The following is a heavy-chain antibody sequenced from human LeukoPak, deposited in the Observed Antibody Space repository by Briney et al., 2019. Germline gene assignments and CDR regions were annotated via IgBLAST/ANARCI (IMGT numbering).Heavy chain of an antibody. Sequence: ASVKVSXKASGYTFTSYGISWVRQAPGQGLEWIGWISAYNGNTNYAQKLQGRVTMTTDTSTSTAYMELRSLRSDDTAVYYCARESNTVTTRYFDYWGQGTLVTVSS. CDR1: GYTFTSYG. CDR3: ARESNTVTTRYFDY. J-gene: IGHJ4*02. CDR2: ISAYNGNT. D-gene: IGHD4-17*01. V-gene: IGHV1-18*01.